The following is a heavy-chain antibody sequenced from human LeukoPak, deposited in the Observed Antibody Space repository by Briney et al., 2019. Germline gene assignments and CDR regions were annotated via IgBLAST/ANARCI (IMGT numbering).Heavy chain of an antibody. CDR1: GFTFSSYT. CDR3: ARGSEGYCSGGGCSYGMDV. Sequence: GGSLRLSCAASGFTFSSYTMNWVRQAPGKGLEWGSYISSSSSYIYYADSVKGRFTIYRDNAENSLYLHMNSLRAEDTAVYYCARGSEGYCSGGGCSYGMDVWGQGTTVTVSS. D-gene: IGHD2-15*01. V-gene: IGHV3-21*04. CDR2: ISSSSSYI. J-gene: IGHJ6*01.